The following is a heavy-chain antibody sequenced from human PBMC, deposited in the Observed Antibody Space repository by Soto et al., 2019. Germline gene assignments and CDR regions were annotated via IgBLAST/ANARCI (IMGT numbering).Heavy chain of an antibody. D-gene: IGHD2-21*02. Sequence: VQLVESGGGLVEPGGSLRLSCAASGFTFTNAWMSWVRQAPGKGLEWVAVISYDGSNKYYADSVKGRFTISRDNSKNTLYLQMNSLRAEDTAVYYCARSYCGGDCPTGYFQHWGQGTLVTVSS. CDR3: ARSYCGGDCPTGYFQH. J-gene: IGHJ1*01. CDR2: ISYDGSNK. CDR1: GFTFTNAW. V-gene: IGHV3-30-3*01.